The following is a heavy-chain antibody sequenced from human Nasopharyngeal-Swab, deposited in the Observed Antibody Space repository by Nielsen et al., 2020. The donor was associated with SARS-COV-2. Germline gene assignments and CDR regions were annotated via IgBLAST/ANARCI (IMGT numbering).Heavy chain of an antibody. CDR2: ISAYNGNT. J-gene: IGHJ5*02. V-gene: IGHV1-18*01. Sequence: ASVKVSCKASGYTFTSYGISWVRQAPGQGLEWMGWISAYNGNTNYAQKLQGRVTMTTDTSTSTAYMELRSLRSDDTAVYYCARSLVVVPAADNIAWFDPWGQGTLATVSS. CDR1: GYTFTSYG. D-gene: IGHD2-2*01. CDR3: ARSLVVVPAADNIAWFDP.